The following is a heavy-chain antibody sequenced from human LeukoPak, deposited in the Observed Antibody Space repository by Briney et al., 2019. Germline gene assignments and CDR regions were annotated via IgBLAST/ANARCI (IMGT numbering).Heavy chain of an antibody. CDR3: ARRIAAAGVGIVY. D-gene: IGHD6-13*01. V-gene: IGHV1-8*01. Sequence: ASVKVSCKASGHTFTSYDINWVRQATGQGLEWMGWMNPDSGNTGYAQKFQGRVTMTRNPSISTAYMELSSLTSEGTAVYYCARRIAAAGVGIVYWGQGTLVTVSS. CDR1: GHTFTSYD. CDR2: MNPDSGNT. J-gene: IGHJ4*02.